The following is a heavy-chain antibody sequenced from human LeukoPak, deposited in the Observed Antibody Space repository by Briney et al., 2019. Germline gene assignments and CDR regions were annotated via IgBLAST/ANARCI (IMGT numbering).Heavy chain of an antibody. Sequence: GGSLRLSCAASGFTFSSYAMTWVRQAPGKGLEWVSAISGSGGSTYYADSVKGRFTISRDNSKNTLYLQMNSLRAEDTAVYYRAKDGLLWFGELLQFDYWGQGTLVTVSS. V-gene: IGHV3-23*01. D-gene: IGHD3-10*01. J-gene: IGHJ4*02. CDR1: GFTFSSYA. CDR2: ISGSGGST. CDR3: AKDGLLWFGELLQFDY.